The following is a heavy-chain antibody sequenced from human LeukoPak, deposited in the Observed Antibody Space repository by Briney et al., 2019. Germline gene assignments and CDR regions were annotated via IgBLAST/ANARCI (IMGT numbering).Heavy chain of an antibody. CDR2: IKQDGSDK. V-gene: IGHV3-7*01. CDR1: GFTFCDYW. J-gene: IGHJ4*02. D-gene: IGHD4-17*01. Sequence: GGSLRLSCGVSGFTFCDYWMSWVRQAPGKGLEWVASIKQDGSDKYYVDPVKGRFTISRDNAKKSQYLQMSSLRVEDTAVYYCERGGRHTVTTIVCDHFDYWGQGTLVTVSS. CDR3: ERGGRHTVTTIVCDHFDY.